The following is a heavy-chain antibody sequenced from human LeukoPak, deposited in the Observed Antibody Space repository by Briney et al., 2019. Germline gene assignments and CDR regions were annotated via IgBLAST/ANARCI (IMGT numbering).Heavy chain of an antibody. CDR3: AKATGYSSSWYVDY. V-gene: IGHV3-48*01. Sequence: GGSLRLSCAASGFTFSSYSMNWVRQAPGKGLEWVSYISSSSSTIYYADSVKGRFTISRDNSKNTLYLQMNSLRAEDTAVYYCAKATGYSSSWYVDYWGQGTLVTVSS. CDR2: ISSSSSTI. D-gene: IGHD6-13*01. CDR1: GFTFSSYS. J-gene: IGHJ4*02.